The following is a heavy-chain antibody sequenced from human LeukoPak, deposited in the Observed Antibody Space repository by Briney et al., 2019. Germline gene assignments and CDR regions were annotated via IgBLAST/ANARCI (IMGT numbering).Heavy chain of an antibody. J-gene: IGHJ6*02. CDR3: VRENYYGMDV. V-gene: IGHV3-74*01. CDR1: EFTFSSYW. Sequence: GGSLRLSCAASEFTFSSYWMHWVRQAPGKGLVWVSRMNSDGSTISYADSVKGRFTISRDNAKNTLYLQMNSLRAEDTAVYYCVRENYYGMDVWGQGTTVTVSS. CDR2: MNSDGSTI.